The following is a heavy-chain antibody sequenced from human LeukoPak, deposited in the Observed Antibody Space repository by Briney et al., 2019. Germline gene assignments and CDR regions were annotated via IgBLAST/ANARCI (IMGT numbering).Heavy chain of an antibody. Sequence: GGSLRLSCVASGFTFSNAWMSWVRQAPGKGLEWVGRIKSESDGGTTNYAEPVKGRFTISRNDSKNTLFLQMNSVQMEDTAVYYCTTVRCTSTSCYRASWGRGTLVTASS. CDR2: IKSESDGGTT. V-gene: IGHV3-15*01. J-gene: IGHJ5*02. CDR3: TTVRCTSTSCYRAS. CDR1: GFTFSNAW. D-gene: IGHD2-2*01.